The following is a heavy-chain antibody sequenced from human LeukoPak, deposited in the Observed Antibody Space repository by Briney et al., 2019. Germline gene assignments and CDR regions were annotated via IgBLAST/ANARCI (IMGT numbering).Heavy chain of an antibody. V-gene: IGHV4-34*01. CDR1: GGSFSGYY. CDR2: INHSGSS. CDR3: VRHVARAFDI. Sequence: SETLSLTCAVYGGSFSGYYWSWIRQPPGKGLEWIGEINHSGSSKYNPSLKSRVTISIDTSKNQLSLKLSSVTAADTAVYSCVRHVARAFDIWGQGTKVTVSS. J-gene: IGHJ3*02.